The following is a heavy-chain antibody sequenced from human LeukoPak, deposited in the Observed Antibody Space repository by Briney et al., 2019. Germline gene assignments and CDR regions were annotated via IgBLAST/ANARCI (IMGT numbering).Heavy chain of an antibody. Sequence: ASETLSLTCTVSGGFISGSHYYWAWIRQPPGKGLEWIGMINYSGNRYYNPSLWSRATISVDTSTNQFSLNLNSVTAADTAVYYCARGYDYWGQGTLVAVSS. J-gene: IGHJ4*02. CDR3: ARGYDY. D-gene: IGHD3-22*01. CDR1: GGFISGSHYY. V-gene: IGHV4-39*01. CDR2: INYSGNR.